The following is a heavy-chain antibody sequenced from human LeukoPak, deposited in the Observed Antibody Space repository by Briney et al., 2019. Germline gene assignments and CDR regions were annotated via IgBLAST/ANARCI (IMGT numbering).Heavy chain of an antibody. CDR2: ISYDGSNK. CDR3: ARDRNGDYNNYYYYGMDV. J-gene: IGHJ6*02. V-gene: IGHV3-30-3*01. D-gene: IGHD4-17*01. Sequence: PGGSLRLSCAASGFTFSGSAMHWVRQAPGKGLEWVAVISYDGSNKYYADSVKGRFTISRDNSKNTLYLQMNSLRAEDTAVYYCARDRNGDYNNYYYYGMDVWGQGTTVTVSS. CDR1: GFTFSGSA.